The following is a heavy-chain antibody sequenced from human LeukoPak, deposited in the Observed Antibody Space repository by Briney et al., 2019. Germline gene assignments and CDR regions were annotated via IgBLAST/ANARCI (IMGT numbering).Heavy chain of an antibody. CDR1: GYTFNTFD. D-gene: IGHD3-10*01. CDR3: ARGRRLRGVTSRPIYYYYYMDV. Sequence: GASVKLSCKASGYTFNTFDINWARQATGQGPEWMGWVNPYNDKTVYAPKFQGRVSISSNNSINTAYMEFSGLKSDDTAVYYCARGRRLRGVTSRPIYYYYYMDVWGGGTTVTVSS. V-gene: IGHV1-8*03. J-gene: IGHJ6*03. CDR2: VNPYNDKT.